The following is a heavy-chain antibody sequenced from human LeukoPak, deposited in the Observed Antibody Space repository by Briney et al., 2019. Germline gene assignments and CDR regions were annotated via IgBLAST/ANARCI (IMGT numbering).Heavy chain of an antibody. CDR1: GYTFTSYD. J-gene: IGHJ4*02. Sequence: VASVKVSCKASGYTFTSYDINWVRQATGQGLEWMGWMNPNSGNTGYAQKFQGRVTMTRNTSITTAYMELSSLRSEDTAVYYCARVATAVAGTDFDYWGQGTLVTVPS. D-gene: IGHD6-19*01. V-gene: IGHV1-8*01. CDR3: ARVATAVAGTDFDY. CDR2: MNPNSGNT.